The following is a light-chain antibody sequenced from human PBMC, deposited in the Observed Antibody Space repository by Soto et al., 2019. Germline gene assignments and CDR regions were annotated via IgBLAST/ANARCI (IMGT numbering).Light chain of an antibody. J-gene: IGKJ4*01. CDR1: QAFSNY. CDR3: QQLNSFPLT. V-gene: IGKV1-9*01. CDR2: VAS. Sequence: DIQLTQSPSFLSASIGDRVTITCRASQAFSNYLAWYQKKPGEAPKLLIYVASTLHSGLPSRFSGSGSGTEFTLTISSLQPEDFATYYCQQLNSFPLTFGGGTKVEIK.